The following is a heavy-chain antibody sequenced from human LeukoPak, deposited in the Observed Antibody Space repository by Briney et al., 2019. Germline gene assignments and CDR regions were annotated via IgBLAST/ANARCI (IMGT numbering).Heavy chain of an antibody. Sequence: DTLSLTCTVWVGSISIYYGRGMRQPPGKGLEGIGYIYYRRSTNYNPSLKSRVTISLETPKTPFSLQLSSVTAADTAVYFCARRRRGSGCYDCWGQGTLVTVSS. D-gene: IGHD6-19*01. J-gene: IGHJ4*02. CDR1: VGSISIYY. V-gene: IGHV4-59*08. CDR2: IYYRRST. CDR3: ARRRRGSGCYDC.